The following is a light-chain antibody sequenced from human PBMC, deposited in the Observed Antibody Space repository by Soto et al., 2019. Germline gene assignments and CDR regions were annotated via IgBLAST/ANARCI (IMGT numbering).Light chain of an antibody. CDR1: QSVGIY. J-gene: IGKJ1*01. Sequence: EVVVTQSPATLSLSPGEGASLSCRASQSVGIYLAWYQQKPGQAPRLLIYAASTRVTGIPVRFSGSGSATEFTLTISSLQSEDFAVYYCQQYNEWPPWTFGQGTKVEI. V-gene: IGKV3D-15*01. CDR2: AAS. CDR3: QQYNEWPPWT.